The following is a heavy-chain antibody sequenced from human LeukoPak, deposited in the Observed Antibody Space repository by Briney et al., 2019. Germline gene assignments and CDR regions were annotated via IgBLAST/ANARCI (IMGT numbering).Heavy chain of an antibody. Sequence: GRSLRLSCAASGFTFSSYGMHWVRQAPGKGPEWVAVIWYDGSNKYYADSVKGRFTISRDNSKNTLYLQMNSLRAEDTAVYYCARDYYYDSSGYYYLNYWGQGTLVTVSS. CDR1: GFTFSSYG. V-gene: IGHV3-33*01. CDR2: IWYDGSNK. CDR3: ARDYYYDSSGYYYLNY. J-gene: IGHJ4*02. D-gene: IGHD3-22*01.